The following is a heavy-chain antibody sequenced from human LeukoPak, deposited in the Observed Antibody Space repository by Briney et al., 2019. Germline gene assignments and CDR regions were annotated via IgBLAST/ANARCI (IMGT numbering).Heavy chain of an antibody. CDR3: AKTAYYYGSAFDY. J-gene: IGHJ4*02. CDR1: GGCFSGYY. Sequence: SETLSLTCAVYGGCFSGYYWSWIRQPPGKGLEWIGEINHSGSTNYNPSLKSRVTISVDTSKNQFSLKLSSVTAADTAVYYCAKTAYYYGSAFDYWGQGTLVTVSS. CDR2: INHSGST. V-gene: IGHV4-34*01. D-gene: IGHD3-10*01.